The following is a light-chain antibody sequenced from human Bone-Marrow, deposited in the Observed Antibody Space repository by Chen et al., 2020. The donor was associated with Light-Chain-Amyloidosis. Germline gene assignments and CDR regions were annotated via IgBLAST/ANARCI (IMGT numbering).Light chain of an antibody. J-gene: IGLJ3*02. V-gene: IGLV3-21*02. Sequence: SYVLTQPSSVSVTPGQTATIACGGNNIGSTSVHWYQQTPVQAPLLVVYDDSDRPSGIPERLAGSNSGNTATLTISRVEAGDEADYYCPVWDRSSDRPVFGGGTKLTVL. CDR1: NIGSTS. CDR3: PVWDRSSDRPV. CDR2: DDS.